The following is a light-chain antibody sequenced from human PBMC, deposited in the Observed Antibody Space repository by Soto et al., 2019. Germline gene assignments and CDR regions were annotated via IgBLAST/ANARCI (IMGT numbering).Light chain of an antibody. CDR3: QQYSSYSGT. J-gene: IGKJ1*01. V-gene: IGKV1-5*03. CDR2: RAS. CDR1: QSINDW. Sequence: DIQVTQSPSTLSASVGDRITITCRASQSINDWLAWYQQKPGKAPKLLIFRASYLKSGVPSRFSGSGYGTDFTLTISSLQPDDFASYYCQQYSSYSGTFVQGTKVEIK.